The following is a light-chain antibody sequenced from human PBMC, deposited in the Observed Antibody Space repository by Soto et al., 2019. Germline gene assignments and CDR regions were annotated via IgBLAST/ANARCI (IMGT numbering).Light chain of an antibody. Sequence: QSVLTQPPSASGSPGQSVAIPCTGTSSDVGATDYVSWYQQHSGKAPKLLLYEVNKRPSGVPDRFSGSKSGNTASLTVSALQADDEADYYCISHAGASNVLGTGTKVTVL. CDR2: EVN. V-gene: IGLV2-8*01. CDR3: ISHAGASNV. CDR1: SSDVGATDY. J-gene: IGLJ1*01.